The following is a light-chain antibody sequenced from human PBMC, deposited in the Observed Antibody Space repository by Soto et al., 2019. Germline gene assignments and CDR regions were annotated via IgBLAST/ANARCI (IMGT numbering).Light chain of an antibody. V-gene: IGLV2-14*01. CDR3: SSHTSGSTRV. J-gene: IGLJ1*01. Sequence: QSVLTQPASVSGSPGQSIAISCTGTFSDVGGYDYVSWYQQHPDKAPKLMIYEVTKRPSGVSSRFSGSKSGNTASLTISGLQPEDEADYYCSSHTSGSTRVFGSGTKVTVL. CDR2: EVT. CDR1: FSDVGGYDY.